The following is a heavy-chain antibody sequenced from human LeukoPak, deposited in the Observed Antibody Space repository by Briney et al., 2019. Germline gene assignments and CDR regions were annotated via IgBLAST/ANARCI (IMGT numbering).Heavy chain of an antibody. J-gene: IGHJ6*03. CDR2: IYSGGST. Sequence: GGSLRLSCAASGFTVSSNYMSWVRQAPGKGLEWVSVIYSGGSTYYADSVKGRFTISRDNSKNTLYLQMNSLRAADTAVYYCARLVVPPYYYYMDVWGKGTTVTVSS. V-gene: IGHV3-53*01. CDR1: GFTVSSNY. CDR3: ARLVVPPYYYYMDV. D-gene: IGHD3-22*01.